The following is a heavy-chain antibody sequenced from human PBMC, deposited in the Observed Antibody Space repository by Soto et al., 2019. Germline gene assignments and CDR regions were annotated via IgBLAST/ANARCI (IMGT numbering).Heavy chain of an antibody. CDR2: ISSSGSTI. CDR1: GFTFSSYE. CDR3: ARVEITIFSYYYYGMDV. Sequence: PGGSLRLSCAASGFTFSSYEMNWVRQAPGKGLEWVSYISSSGSTIYYADSVKGRFTISRDNAKNSLYLQMNSLRAEDTAVYYCARVEITIFSYYYYGMDVWGQGTTVTVSS. J-gene: IGHJ6*02. D-gene: IGHD3-3*01. V-gene: IGHV3-48*03.